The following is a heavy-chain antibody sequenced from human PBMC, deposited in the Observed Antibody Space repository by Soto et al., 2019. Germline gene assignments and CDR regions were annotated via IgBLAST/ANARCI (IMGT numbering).Heavy chain of an antibody. CDR3: AKALSYGDYPRNYFAY. CDR1: GFTFSSYA. J-gene: IGHJ4*02. D-gene: IGHD4-17*01. CDR2: ISGSGGST. V-gene: IGHV3-23*01. Sequence: GGSLRLSCAASGFTFSSYAMSWVRQAPGKGLEWVSAISGSGGSTYYADSVKGRFTISRDNSKNTLYLQMNSLRAEDTAVYYCAKALSYGDYPRNYFAYWGQGPLVPVSS.